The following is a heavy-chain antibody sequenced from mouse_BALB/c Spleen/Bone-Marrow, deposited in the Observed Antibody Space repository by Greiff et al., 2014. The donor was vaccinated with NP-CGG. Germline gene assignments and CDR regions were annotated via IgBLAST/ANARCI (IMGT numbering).Heavy chain of an antibody. Sequence: EVQVVESGAELVKPGASVKLSCIASGFNIKDTYMHWVKQRPEQGLEWIGRIDPANGNTKYDPKFQGKATITADTSSNTAYLQLSSLTSEDTAVYYCAMITTGAWFAYWGQGTLVTVSA. J-gene: IGHJ3*01. CDR1: GFNIKDTY. CDR2: IDPANGNT. CDR3: AMITTGAWFAY. D-gene: IGHD2-4*01. V-gene: IGHV14-3*02.